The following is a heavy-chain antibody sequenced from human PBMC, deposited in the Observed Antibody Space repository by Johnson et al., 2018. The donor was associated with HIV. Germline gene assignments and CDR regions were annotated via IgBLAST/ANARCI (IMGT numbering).Heavy chain of an antibody. Sequence: VQLVESGGGLVQPGGSLRLSCAASGFTFSSYAMTWVRQAPGKGLEWVSVIYSGGRTYYADSVKGRFTISRDNSKNTLYLQMNSLRAEDTAVYYCASPDYERYYGAFDIWGQGTMVTVSS. CDR2: IYSGGRT. V-gene: IGHV3-66*01. CDR1: GFTFSSYA. J-gene: IGHJ3*02. CDR3: ASPDYERYYGAFDI. D-gene: IGHD3-10*01.